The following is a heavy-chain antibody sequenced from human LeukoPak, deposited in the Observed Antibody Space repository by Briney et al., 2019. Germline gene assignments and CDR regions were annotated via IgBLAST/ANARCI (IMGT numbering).Heavy chain of an antibody. CDR3: ARSEMGGYTFDH. CDR2: INYSGST. D-gene: IGHD5-24*01. J-gene: IGHJ4*02. Sequence: PSETLSLTCTVSGGSISNYYWSWIRQPSGKGLEYIGYINYSGSTNYNPSLKSRVTISVDRSKNQFSLKVSSVTAADTAVYYCARSEMGGYTFDHWGQGTLVTVSS. V-gene: IGHV4-59*01. CDR1: GGSISNYY.